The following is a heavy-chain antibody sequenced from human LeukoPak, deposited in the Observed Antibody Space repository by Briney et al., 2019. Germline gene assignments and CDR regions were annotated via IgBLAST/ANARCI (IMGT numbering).Heavy chain of an antibody. CDR2: ITGSSSSM. V-gene: IGHV3-48*01. J-gene: IGHJ4*02. D-gene: IGHD3-3*01. CDR3: AKGNDDFWSGYPFDY. CDR1: GFTFSSYS. Sequence: GSLRLSCTASGFTFSSYSMSWVRQAPGKGLEWVSYITGSSSSMYYADSVKGRFTISRDNAKNSLYLQMNSLRAEDTAVYYCAKGNDDFWSGYPFDYWGQGTLVTVSS.